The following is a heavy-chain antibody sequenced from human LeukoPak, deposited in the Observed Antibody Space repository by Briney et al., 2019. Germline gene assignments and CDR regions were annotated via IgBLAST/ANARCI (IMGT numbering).Heavy chain of an antibody. CDR3: ARGILTSGDSSGFVDY. CDR2: IIPIFGTA. CDR1: GGTFSSYA. Sequence: PVKVSCKASGGTFSSYAISWVRQAPGQGLEWMGGIIPIFGTANYAQKFQGRVTITADESTSTAYMELSSLRSEDTAVYYCARGILTSGDSSGFVDYWGQGTLVTVSS. J-gene: IGHJ4*02. V-gene: IGHV1-69*13. D-gene: IGHD3-22*01.